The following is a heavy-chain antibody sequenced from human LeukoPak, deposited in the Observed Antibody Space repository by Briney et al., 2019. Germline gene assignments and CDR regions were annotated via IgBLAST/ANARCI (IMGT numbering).Heavy chain of an antibody. CDR1: GGTFSSYA. J-gene: IGHJ3*02. D-gene: IGHD3-22*01. Sequence: SVKVSCKASGGTFSSYAISWVRQAPGQGLEWMGGIIPIFGTANYTQKFQGRVTITTDESTSTAYMELSTLRSEDTAVYYCAREPSYYYDSSGFSGAFDIWGQGTMVTVSS. CDR2: IIPIFGTA. CDR3: AREPSYYYDSSGFSGAFDI. V-gene: IGHV1-69*05.